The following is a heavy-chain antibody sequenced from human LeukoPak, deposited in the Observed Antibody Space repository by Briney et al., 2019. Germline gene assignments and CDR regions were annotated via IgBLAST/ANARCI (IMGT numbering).Heavy chain of an antibody. CDR3: ARYSYCGGDCYTFDY. CDR2: INPNSGGT. D-gene: IGHD2-21*02. CDR1: AYTFTGYY. Sequence: ASVKVSCKTSAYTFTGYYVRWVRQAPGQGPEWMGWINPNSGGTNYAQKFQGRVTMTRDTSISTAYMELSGLRSDDTAVYYCARYSYCGGDCYTFDYWGQGTLVTVSS. V-gene: IGHV1-2*02. J-gene: IGHJ4*02.